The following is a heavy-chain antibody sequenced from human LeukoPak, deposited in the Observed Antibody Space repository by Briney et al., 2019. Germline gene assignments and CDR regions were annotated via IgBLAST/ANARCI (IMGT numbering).Heavy chain of an antibody. V-gene: IGHV3-23*01. J-gene: IGHJ6*04. CDR3: AELGITMIGGV. D-gene: IGHD3-10*02. CDR2: ISDSGGST. Sequence: GGTLRLSCAASGFTFRYYGMHWVRQAPGKGLEWVSTISDSGGSTYYTDSVKGRFTISRDNAKNSLYLQMNSLRAEDTAVYYCAELGITMIGGVWGKGTTVTISS. CDR1: GFTFRYYG.